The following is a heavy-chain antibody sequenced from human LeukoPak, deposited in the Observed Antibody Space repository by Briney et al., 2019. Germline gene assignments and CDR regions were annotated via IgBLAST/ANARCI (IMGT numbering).Heavy chain of an antibody. Sequence: GGSLRLSCAASGFTFSSYWMSWVRQAPGKGLEWVANIKQYVSEKYSVDYVKGRFTISRDKAKNSLYLQMNSLRAEDTAVYYCARTYSSSWYNAMSLYYYFYMDVWGKGTTVTVSS. CDR1: GFTFSSYW. V-gene: IGHV3-7*01. J-gene: IGHJ6*03. CDR3: ARTYSSSWYNAMSLYYYFYMDV. CDR2: IKQYVSEK. D-gene: IGHD6-13*01.